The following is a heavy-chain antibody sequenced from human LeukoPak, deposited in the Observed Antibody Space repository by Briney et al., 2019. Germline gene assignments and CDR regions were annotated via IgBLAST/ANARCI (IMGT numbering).Heavy chain of an antibody. CDR1: GFTFTSSA. D-gene: IGHD3-16*02. CDR3: AADLANYDYVWGSYRYTPRDYGMDV. J-gene: IGHJ6*02. V-gene: IGHV1-58*01. Sequence: SVKVSCKASGFTFTSSAVQRVRQARGQRLEWIGWIVVGSGNTNYAQKFQERVTITRDMSTSTAYMELSSLRSEDTAVYYCAADLANYDYVWGSYRYTPRDYGMDVWGQGTTVTVSS. CDR2: IVVGSGNT.